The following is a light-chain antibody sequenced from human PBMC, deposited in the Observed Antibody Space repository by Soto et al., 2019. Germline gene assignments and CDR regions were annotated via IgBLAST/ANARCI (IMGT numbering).Light chain of an antibody. J-gene: IGKJ3*01. Sequence: EIVMTQSPATLSVSPGERATLSCRASQSVGSHLAWYQQKPGQAPRFLMYAASTRDTDIPDRFNGSGSGTDFALTISRLEPEDFALYYCQQYDASPLTFGPGTKVDIK. CDR3: QQYDASPLT. CDR2: AAS. CDR1: QSVGSH. V-gene: IGKV3D-15*02.